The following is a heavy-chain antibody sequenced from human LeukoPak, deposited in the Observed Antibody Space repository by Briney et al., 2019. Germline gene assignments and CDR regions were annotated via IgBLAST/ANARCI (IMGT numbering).Heavy chain of an antibody. D-gene: IGHD2-2*01. V-gene: IGHV3-11*01. CDR3: ARESYCSSTSCYGGDY. J-gene: IGHJ4*02. CDR2: ISSSGSTI. CDR1: GFTFSDYY. Sequence: PGGCRRLAWAASGFTFSDYYMSWIRQAPGKGLEWVSYISSSGSTIYYADSAKGRFTISRENAKKSLYLQMNSLRAEDTAVYYCARESYCSSTSCYGGDYWGQGTLVTVSS.